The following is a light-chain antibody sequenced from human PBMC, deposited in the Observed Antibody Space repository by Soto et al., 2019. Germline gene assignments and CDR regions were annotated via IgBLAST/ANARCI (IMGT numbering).Light chain of an antibody. J-gene: IGLJ3*02. Sequence: QSVLTQPPSASGTPGQRVTISCSGSNSNIGSFYVYWYQQLPGRAPRLLIYRNNQRPSGVPDRFSGSKSGTSASLAISGLRSEDEADYYCAAWDDSLSGWVFSGGTKLTVL. V-gene: IGLV1-47*01. CDR3: AAWDDSLSGWV. CDR1: NSNIGSFY. CDR2: RNN.